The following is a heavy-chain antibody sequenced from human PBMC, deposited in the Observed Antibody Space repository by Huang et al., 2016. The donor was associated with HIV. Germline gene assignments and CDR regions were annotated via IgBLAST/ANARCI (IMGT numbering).Heavy chain of an antibody. V-gene: IGHV4-34*02. CDR1: GGSFTGNY. D-gene: IGHD3-3*01. CDR2: VNVSGAT. Sequence: QMQLQQRGAGLLKPSETLSLTCGASGGSFTGNYLTWIHQAPGKGLEWVGEVNVSGATNYNPSLNGRVTISLDKSNRELSRNLRSVTAADTAVYYCARQWTILEWLLGLDVWGQGTTVIVSS. J-gene: IGHJ6*02. CDR3: ARQWTILEWLLGLDV.